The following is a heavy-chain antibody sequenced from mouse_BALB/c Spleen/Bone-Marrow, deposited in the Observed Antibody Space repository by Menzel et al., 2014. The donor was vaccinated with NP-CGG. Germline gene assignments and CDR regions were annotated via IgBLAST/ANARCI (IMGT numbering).Heavy chain of an antibody. CDR2: INPSNGRT. CDR3: ARYDGPAWFAY. Sequence: QVQLQQSGAELVKPGASVTLSCKASGYTFTSYWIHWVKLRPGQGLEWIGEINPSNGRTNYNEKFKNKATLTVDKSSSTAYIQLSSLTSEDSAVYYCARYDGPAWFAYWGQGTLVTVSA. D-gene: IGHD2-3*01. V-gene: IGHV1S81*02. CDR1: GYTFTSYW. J-gene: IGHJ3*01.